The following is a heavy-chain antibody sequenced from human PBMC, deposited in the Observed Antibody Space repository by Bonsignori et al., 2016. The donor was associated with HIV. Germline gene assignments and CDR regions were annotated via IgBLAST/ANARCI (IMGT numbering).Heavy chain of an antibody. V-gene: IGHV4-39*07. Sequence: RQAPGKGLEWIGSIYYSGSTYYNPSLKSRVTISVDTSKNQFSLKLSSVTAADTAVYYCARAIQNKLTGDPEAADYWGQGTLVTVSS. CDR3: ARAIQNKLTGDPEAADY. CDR2: IYYSGST. D-gene: IGHD7-27*01. J-gene: IGHJ4*02.